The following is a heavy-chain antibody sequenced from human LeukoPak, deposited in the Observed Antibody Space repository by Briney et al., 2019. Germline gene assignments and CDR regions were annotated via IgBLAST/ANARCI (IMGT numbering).Heavy chain of an antibody. CDR2: IYSGGST. V-gene: IGHV3-53*01. J-gene: IGHJ4*02. D-gene: IGHD4-17*01. CDR3: ARMTTVTTGARGDY. Sequence: GGSLRLSCAASGFTVSSNYMSWVRQAPGKGLEWVSVIYSGGSTYYADSVKGRFTISRDNSKNTLYLQMNSLRAEDTAVYYCARMTTVTTGARGDYWGQGTLVTVSS. CDR1: GFTVSSNY.